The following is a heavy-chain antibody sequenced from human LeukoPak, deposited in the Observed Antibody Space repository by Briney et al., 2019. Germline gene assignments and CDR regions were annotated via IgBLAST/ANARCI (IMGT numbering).Heavy chain of an antibody. D-gene: IGHD2-21*02. V-gene: IGHV3-21*01. CDR1: GFTFSSYS. Sequence: GGSLRLSCAASGFTFSSYSMNWVRQAPGKGLEWVSSISSSSSYIYYADSVKGRFTISRDNAKNSLYLQMNSLRAEDTAVYYCARALLTGGDQKNQVHYYYYMDVWGKGTTVTVSS. J-gene: IGHJ6*03. CDR3: ARALLTGGDQKNQVHYYYYMDV. CDR2: ISSSSSYI.